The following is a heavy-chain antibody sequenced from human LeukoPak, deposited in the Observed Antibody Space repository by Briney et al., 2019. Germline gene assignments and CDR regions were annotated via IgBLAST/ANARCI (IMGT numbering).Heavy chain of an antibody. CDR3: AGGGELLPQNDY. J-gene: IGHJ4*02. CDR1: GGSISSGDYY. D-gene: IGHD1-26*01. V-gene: IGHV4-30-4*08. CDR2: IYYSGST. Sequence: KPSETLSLTCTVSGGSISSGDYYWSWIRQPPGKRLEWIGYIYYSGSTYYNPSLKSRVTISVDTSKNQFSLKLSSVTAADTAVYSRAGGGELLPQNDYWGQGTLVTVSS.